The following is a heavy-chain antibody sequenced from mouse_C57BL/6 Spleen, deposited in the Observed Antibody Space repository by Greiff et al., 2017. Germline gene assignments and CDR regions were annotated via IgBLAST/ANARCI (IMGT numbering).Heavy chain of an antibody. V-gene: IGHV14-3*01. J-gene: IGHJ2*01. D-gene: IGHD1-1*01. CDR2: IDPANGNT. CDR1: GFNFKNTY. CDR3: ARCISSLFDY. Sequence: VQLQQSVAELVRPGASVKLSCTASGFNFKNTYMHWVKQRPEQGLEWIGRIDPANGNTKYAPKFQGKATITADTSSNTAYLQLSSLTSEDTAIYYCARCISSLFDYWGQGTTLTVSS.